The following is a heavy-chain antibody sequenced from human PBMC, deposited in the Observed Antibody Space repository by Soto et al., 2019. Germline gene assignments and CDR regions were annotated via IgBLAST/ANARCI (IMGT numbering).Heavy chain of an antibody. CDR1: GASISSRDYY. CDR3: ARVKATLYRDYYFDY. D-gene: IGHD5-12*01. Sequence: SETLSLTCSVSGASISSRDYYWGWIRQTPGKGLEWIGNIDYNGVTYYNPSLKSRVTVSKDTSKNQFSLRLRSLTAADTAVYFCARVKATLYRDYYFDYWGQGTLVTVSS. V-gene: IGHV4-39*01. J-gene: IGHJ4*02. CDR2: IDYNGVT.